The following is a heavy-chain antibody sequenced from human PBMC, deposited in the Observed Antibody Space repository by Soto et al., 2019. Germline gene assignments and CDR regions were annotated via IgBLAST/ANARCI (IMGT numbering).Heavy chain of an antibody. Sequence: ASLKVSCKGSGYTFTIYYMDWVGQAPGQGLEWMGIINPSGGSTSYAQKFQGRVTMTRDTSTSTVYMELSSLRSEDTAVYSCARDSPHYYDSSGHFDYWGQGTLVTVS. CDR1: GYTFTIYY. CDR2: INPSGGST. CDR3: ARDSPHYYDSSGHFDY. D-gene: IGHD3-22*01. J-gene: IGHJ4*02. V-gene: IGHV1-46*01.